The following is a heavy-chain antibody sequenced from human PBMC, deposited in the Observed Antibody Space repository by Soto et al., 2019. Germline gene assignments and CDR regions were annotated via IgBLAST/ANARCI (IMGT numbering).Heavy chain of an antibody. D-gene: IGHD3-10*01. CDR2: ISAHNGDT. Sequence: QVHLVQSGGEVKKPGASVKVSCKASGYTFTSHGISWVRQAPGHGLEWMGWISAHNGDTNYAQKLQVRVTMTTDTPTNTAYMELRGLRSEDTAVYYCARMVRGSNIDYYYYMDVWGKGTTVTVSS. V-gene: IGHV1-18*01. CDR3: ARMVRGSNIDYYYYMDV. J-gene: IGHJ6*03. CDR1: GYTFTSHG.